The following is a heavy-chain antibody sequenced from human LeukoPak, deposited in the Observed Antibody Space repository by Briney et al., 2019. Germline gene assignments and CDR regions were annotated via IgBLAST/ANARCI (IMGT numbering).Heavy chain of an antibody. CDR2: IIPILGTA. CDR3: ARETWDHAASFPDAFDI. Sequence: SVKVSCKASGGTFISYAISWVRQAPGQGLEWMGGIIPILGTANYAQKFQGRVTITTDKSTSPAYIELSSLRSEDTAVEYCARETWDHAASFPDAFDIWGQGTMVTVSS. V-gene: IGHV1-69*05. D-gene: IGHD1-14*01. J-gene: IGHJ3*02. CDR1: GGTFISYA.